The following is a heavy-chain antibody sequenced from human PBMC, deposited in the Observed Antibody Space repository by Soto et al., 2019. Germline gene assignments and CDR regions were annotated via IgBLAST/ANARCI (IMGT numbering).Heavy chain of an antibody. V-gene: IGHV5-51*01. D-gene: IGHD6-19*01. CDR3: ARGSSGFYDY. CDR2: FYSGDSDT. Sequence: PGESLKISCKGSGYSFANYCIAWVRRMPGKGLEWMGIFYSGDSDTRYSPSFQGQVVISGDKSINTAYLQWTSLKASDTAMYYCARGSSGFYDYWRQGTLVTVSS. CDR1: GYSFANYC. J-gene: IGHJ4*02.